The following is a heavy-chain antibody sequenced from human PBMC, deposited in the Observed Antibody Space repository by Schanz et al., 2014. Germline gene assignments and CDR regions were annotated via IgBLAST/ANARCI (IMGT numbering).Heavy chain of an antibody. V-gene: IGHV3-7*01. CDR2: IKQDGSEA. CDR1: GFSFSSYG. Sequence: VQLVESGGGVVQPGGSLRLSCAASGFSFSSYGMHWVRQAPGKGLEWVANIKQDGSEAYYVDSVKGRFTISRDNAKNSLDLQMSILRAEDTAVYYCARGHSSSWYRISHAFDYWGQGTLVTVSS. J-gene: IGHJ4*02. D-gene: IGHD6-13*01. CDR3: ARGHSSSWYRISHAFDY.